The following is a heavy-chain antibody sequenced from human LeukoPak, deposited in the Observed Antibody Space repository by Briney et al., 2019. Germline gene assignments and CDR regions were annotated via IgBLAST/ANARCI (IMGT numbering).Heavy chain of an antibody. CDR2: ISINGGST. V-gene: IGHV3-64*01. CDR3: ARAASDFWSGSLLHSYWYFDL. J-gene: IGHJ2*01. Sequence: GGSLRLSCVASGVTFSGYARRWVRQAPGKGLEYVSAISINGGSTYYANSVKGRFTISRDNSKNTMYLQMGILRPEYMAVYYCARAASDFWSGSLLHSYWYFDLWGRGTLVTVSS. CDR1: GVTFSGYA. D-gene: IGHD3-3*01.